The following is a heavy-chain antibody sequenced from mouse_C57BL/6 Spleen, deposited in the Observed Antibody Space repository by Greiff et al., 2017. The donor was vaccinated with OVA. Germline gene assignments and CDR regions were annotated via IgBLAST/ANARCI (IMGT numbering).Heavy chain of an antibody. CDR1: VYTFTSYW. D-gene: IGHD3-2*02. CDR2: IDPSDSYT. CDR3: ARVDSSGPAWFAY. Sequence: QVQLQQPGAELVMPGASVKLSCKASVYTFTSYWMHWVKQRPGQGLEWIGEIDPSDSYTNYNQKFKGKSTLTVDKSSSTAYMQLSSLTSEDSAVYYCARVDSSGPAWFAYWGQGTLVTVSA. V-gene: IGHV1-69*01. J-gene: IGHJ3*01.